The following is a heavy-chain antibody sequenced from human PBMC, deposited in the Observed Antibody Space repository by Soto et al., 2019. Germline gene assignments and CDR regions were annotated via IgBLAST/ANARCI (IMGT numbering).Heavy chain of an antibody. V-gene: IGHV3-23*01. CDR3: AKRLGYCSSTSCQAQANYGMDV. CDR1: GFTFSSYA. CDR2: ISGSGGST. D-gene: IGHD2-2*01. J-gene: IGHJ6*02. Sequence: HPGGSLRLSCAASGFTFSSYAMSWVRQAPGKGLEWVSAISGSGGSTYYADSVKGRFTISRDNSKNTLYLQMNSLRAEDTAVYYCAKRLGYCSSTSCQAQANYGMDVWGQGTTVTSP.